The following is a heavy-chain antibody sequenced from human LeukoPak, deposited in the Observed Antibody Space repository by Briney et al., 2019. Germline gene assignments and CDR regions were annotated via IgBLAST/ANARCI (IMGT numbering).Heavy chain of an antibody. J-gene: IGHJ4*02. V-gene: IGHV3-23*01. Sequence: GGSLRLSCSASGFTFSSYGMSWVRQAPGKGLEWVSAISGSGGSTYYADSVKGRFTISRDNSKNTLYLQMNSLRAEDTAVYYCAKDTWTTSYFDYWGQGTLVTVSS. CDR2: ISGSGGST. D-gene: IGHD3/OR15-3a*01. CDR3: AKDTWTTSYFDY. CDR1: GFTFSSYG.